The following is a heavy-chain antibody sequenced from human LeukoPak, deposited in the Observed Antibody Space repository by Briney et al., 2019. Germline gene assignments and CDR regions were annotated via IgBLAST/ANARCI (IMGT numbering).Heavy chain of an antibody. CDR2: ISYDGSNK. CDR3: ARETGSAVGSTDFDY. Sequence: PGGSLRLSCAASGFTFSSYAMHWVRQAPGKGLEWVAVISYDGSNKYYADYVKGRFTISRDNSKNTLYLQMNSLRAEDTAVYYCARETGSAVGSTDFDYWGQGTLVTVSP. D-gene: IGHD4-17*01. V-gene: IGHV3-30-3*01. J-gene: IGHJ4*02. CDR1: GFTFSSYA.